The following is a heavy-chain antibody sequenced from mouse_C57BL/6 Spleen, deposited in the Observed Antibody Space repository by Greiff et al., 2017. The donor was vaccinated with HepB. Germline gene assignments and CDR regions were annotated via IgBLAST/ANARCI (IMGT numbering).Heavy chain of an antibody. Sequence: ESGPELVKPGASVKISCKASGYAFSSSWMNWVKQRPGKGLEWIGRIYPGDGDTNYNGKFKGKATLTADKSSSTAYMQLSSLTSEDSAVYFCARSSYGNYYAMDYWGQGTSVTVSS. V-gene: IGHV1-82*01. CDR2: IYPGDGDT. J-gene: IGHJ4*01. D-gene: IGHD2-1*01. CDR1: GYAFSSSW. CDR3: ARSSYGNYYAMDY.